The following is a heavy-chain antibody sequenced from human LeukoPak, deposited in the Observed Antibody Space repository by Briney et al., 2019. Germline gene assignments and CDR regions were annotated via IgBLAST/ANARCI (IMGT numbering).Heavy chain of an antibody. V-gene: IGHV4-39*01. CDR3: ARLETYYDFWSGPIVFDY. Sequence: SETLSLTCTVSGGSISSSSYYWGWIRQPPGKGLEWIGSIYYSGSTYYNLSLKSRVTISVDTSKNQFSLKLSSVTAADTAVYYCARLETYYDFWSGPIVFDYWGQGTLVTVSS. CDR2: IYYSGST. D-gene: IGHD3-3*01. CDR1: GGSISSSSYY. J-gene: IGHJ4*02.